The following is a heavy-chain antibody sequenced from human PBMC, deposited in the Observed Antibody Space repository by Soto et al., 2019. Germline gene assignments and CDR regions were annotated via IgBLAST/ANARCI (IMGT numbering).Heavy chain of an antibody. CDR3: AKDLEVVMGEDPFDY. CDR2: ISGSGGST. J-gene: IGHJ4*02. V-gene: IGHV3-23*01. D-gene: IGHD1-1*01. CDR1: GFTFSSYA. Sequence: SLRLSCAASGFTFSSYAMSWVRQAPGKGLEWVSAISGSGGSTYYADSVKGRFTISRDNSKNTLYLQMNSLRAEDTAVYYCAKDLEVVMGEDPFDYWGQGTLVTVSS.